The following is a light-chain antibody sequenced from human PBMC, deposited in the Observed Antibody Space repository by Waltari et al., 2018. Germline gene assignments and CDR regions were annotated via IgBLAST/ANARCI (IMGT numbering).Light chain of an antibody. J-gene: IGLJ2*01. CDR1: DGHSNYA. Sequence: QPLLTQSPSASASLGASVTLTCTLSDGHSNYAIAWHHQQPGKGPRYLMKVNNDGSHKKGDGIPDRFSGSSSGTERFLTISSLQSDDEADYFCQTWDTGIVLFGGGTRLTVL. V-gene: IGLV4-69*01. CDR2: VNNDGSH. CDR3: QTWDTGIVL.